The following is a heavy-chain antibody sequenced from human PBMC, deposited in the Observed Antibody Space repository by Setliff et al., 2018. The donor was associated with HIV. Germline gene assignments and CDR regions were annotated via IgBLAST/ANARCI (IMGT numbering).Heavy chain of an antibody. V-gene: IGHV3-23*01. Sequence: GSLRLSCAASGFTFSTYRMNWVRQAPGKGLEWVSAISGSGGSTYYVGSVKGRFTISRDNSKNTLYLQMNSLRAEDTAVYYCAKDPRAAVATICDYWGQGTLVTVSS. CDR2: ISGSGGST. CDR3: AKDPRAAVATICDY. J-gene: IGHJ4*02. D-gene: IGHD5-12*01. CDR1: GFTFSTYR.